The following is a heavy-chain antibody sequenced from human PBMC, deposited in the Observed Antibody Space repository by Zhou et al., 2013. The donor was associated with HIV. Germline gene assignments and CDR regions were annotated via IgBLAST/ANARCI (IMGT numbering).Heavy chain of an antibody. J-gene: IGHJ6*03. V-gene: IGHV1-69*15. CDR2: IIPFFGGP. D-gene: IGHD1-26*01. CDR3: AWGGGRFVGTSIHLYYMDV. Sequence: QVQLVQSGAEVKKPGSSVRVSCRPSESIFNSYAITWVRQAPGQGLEWMGRIIPFFGGPNFAQKFQGRVTITSDESTSTAYMELTSLRSEDTAVYYCAWGGGRFVGTSIHLYYMDVWGKGTTVTVSS. CDR1: ESIFNSYA.